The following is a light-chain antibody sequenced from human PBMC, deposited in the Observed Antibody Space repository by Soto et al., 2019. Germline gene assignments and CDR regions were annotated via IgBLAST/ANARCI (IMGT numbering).Light chain of an antibody. V-gene: IGKV3-20*01. CDR2: GAS. Sequence: EIVLTQSPGTLSLSPGERATLSCRASQSVSSSYLAWYQQKPGQAPRLLIYGASSRATGIPDRFSGSGSGTDFTLTISRLEPDYFAVYYCQQYGSSRWTFGQGTKVEIK. CDR1: QSVSSSY. CDR3: QQYGSSRWT. J-gene: IGKJ1*01.